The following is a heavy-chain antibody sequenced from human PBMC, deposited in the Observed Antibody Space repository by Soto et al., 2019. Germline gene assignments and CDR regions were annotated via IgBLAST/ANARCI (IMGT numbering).Heavy chain of an antibody. CDR2: ISYDGSNK. D-gene: IGHD1-1*01. CDR1: GFTFSSYG. V-gene: IGHV3-30*03. CDR3: ATYPGRSPSSFDY. J-gene: IGHJ4*02. Sequence: QVQLVESGGGVVQPGRSLRLSCAASGFTFSSYGMHWVRQAPGKGLEWVAGISYDGSNKYYADSVKGRFTISRDNSKNTLYLQMNSLRAEDTAVYYCATYPGRSPSSFDYWGQGTLVTVSS.